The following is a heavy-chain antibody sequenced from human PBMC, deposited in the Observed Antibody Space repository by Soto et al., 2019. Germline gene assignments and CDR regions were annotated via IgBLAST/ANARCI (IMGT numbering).Heavy chain of an antibody. CDR1: GYTFTNYG. D-gene: IGHD4-17*01. CDR2: ISGYNGKT. CDR3: ARDPATVTTRCFDY. Sequence: QVQLVQSAAEVKKPGASVKVSCKASGYTFTNYGISWVRQAPGQGLAWMGWISGYNGKTNYAQKLHGRVTMTTDTSASTAYMELRSLRSDDTAVYFCARDPATVTTRCFDYWGQGTLVTVSS. V-gene: IGHV1-18*01. J-gene: IGHJ4*02.